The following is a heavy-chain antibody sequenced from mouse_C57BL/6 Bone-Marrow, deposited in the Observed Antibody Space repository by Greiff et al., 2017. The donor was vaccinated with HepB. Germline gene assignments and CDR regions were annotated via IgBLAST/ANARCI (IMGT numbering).Heavy chain of an antibody. D-gene: IGHD1-1*01. J-gene: IGHJ4*01. CDR3: ARDGSSSYAMDY. CDR1: GFTFSSYA. CDR2: INDGGSYT. Sequence: EVMLVESGGGLVKPGGSLKLSCAASGFTFSSYAMSWVRQTPEKRLEWVATINDGGSYTYYPDNVKGRFTISRDNAKNNLYLQMSHLKSEDTAMYYCARDGSSSYAMDYWGQGTSVTVSS. V-gene: IGHV5-4*01.